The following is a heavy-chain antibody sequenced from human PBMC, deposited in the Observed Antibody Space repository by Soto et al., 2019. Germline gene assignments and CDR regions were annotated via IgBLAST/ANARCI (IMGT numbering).Heavy chain of an antibody. CDR3: ARRIPAAPNWFDP. D-gene: IGHD2-2*01. CDR1: GGSISSGTW. J-gene: IGHJ5*02. V-gene: IGHV4-4*02. CDR2: IYHSGSP. Sequence: QVQLQESGPGLVKPSGTLSLTCAVSGGSISSGTWWSWVRQSPGRGLEWIGEIYHSGSPNYNPSLKSRVTLSADKSKNLFSLSLSSVTAADSALDYCARRIPAAPNWFDPWGQGTLVTVSS.